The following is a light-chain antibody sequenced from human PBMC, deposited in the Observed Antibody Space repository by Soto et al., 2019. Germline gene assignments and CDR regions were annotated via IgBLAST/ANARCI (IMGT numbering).Light chain of an antibody. CDR3: SSYTVDVAPYV. Sequence: QSALTQPASVSGSPGQSITISCTGTNNDIGSDFNSVSWYQQHPGKAPKLMIYEVTNRPSGVSSRFSGSKSGNTASLTISGLQAEDEADYYCSSYTVDVAPYVFGTGTKVTV. V-gene: IGLV2-14*01. CDR2: EVT. J-gene: IGLJ1*01. CDR1: NNDIGSDFNS.